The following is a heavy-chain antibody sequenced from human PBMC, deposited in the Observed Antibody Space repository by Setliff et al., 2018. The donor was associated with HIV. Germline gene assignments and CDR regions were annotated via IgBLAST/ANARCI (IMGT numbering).Heavy chain of an antibody. CDR1: GDSLSSSSYY. CDR3: ARHGLRFLACFVY. Sequence: SETLSLTCTVSGDSLSSSSYYWGWIRQPPGKGLEWIGSIFYSGTTYYNPSLESRVTISVDTSKNQFSLKLSSATATDTAVYYCARHGLRFLACFVYWGQGALVTVSS. D-gene: IGHD3-3*01. J-gene: IGHJ4*02. V-gene: IGHV4-39*01. CDR2: IFYSGTT.